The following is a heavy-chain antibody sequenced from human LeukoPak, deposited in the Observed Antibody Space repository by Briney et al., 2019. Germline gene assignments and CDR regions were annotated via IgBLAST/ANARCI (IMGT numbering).Heavy chain of an antibody. Sequence: SETLSLTCAVSGGSISSYYWSWIRQPPGKGLEWIGYIFYNGNPNYNPSLMSRVTMSLDTSKNQFSLKLTSVTAADTAVYYCARDGAYGSGSYYPFDYWGQGTLVTVSS. CDR1: GGSISSYY. CDR3: ARDGAYGSGSYYPFDY. J-gene: IGHJ4*02. CDR2: IFYNGNP. D-gene: IGHD3-10*01. V-gene: IGHV4-59*01.